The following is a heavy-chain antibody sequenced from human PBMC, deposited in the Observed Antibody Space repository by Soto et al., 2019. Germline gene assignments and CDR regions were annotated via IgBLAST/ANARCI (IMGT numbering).Heavy chain of an antibody. V-gene: IGHV4-39*01. CDR1: GGSISSVGYY. J-gene: IGHJ4*01. CDR3: ARRPPTVTTYYFDY. D-gene: IGHD4-17*01. Sequence: PSETLSLTCTVSGGSISSVGYYWGWIRQPPGKGLEWIGTIYYSGTTYYNPSLKSRVTISVDTSKNQFSLKLSSVTAADTAVYYRARRPPTVTTYYFDYWGHGTLVTVSS. CDR2: IYYSGTT.